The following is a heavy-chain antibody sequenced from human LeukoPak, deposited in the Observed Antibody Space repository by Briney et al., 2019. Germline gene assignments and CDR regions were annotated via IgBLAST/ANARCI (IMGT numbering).Heavy chain of an antibody. CDR3: ARGGRPADAFDI. V-gene: IGHV3-21*01. Sequence: GGSLRLSCAASGSTFSSYSMNWVRQAPGKGLEWGSSISSSSSYIYYADSVKGRFTISRDNAKNSLYLLMNSLRAEDTAVYYCARGGRPADAFDIWGQGTMVTVSS. CDR1: GSTFSSYS. CDR2: ISSSSSYI. J-gene: IGHJ3*02.